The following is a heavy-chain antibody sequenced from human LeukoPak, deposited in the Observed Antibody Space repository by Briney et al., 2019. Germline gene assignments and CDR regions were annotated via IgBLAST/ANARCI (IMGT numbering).Heavy chain of an antibody. CDR1: GYTFTSYY. Sequence: ASVKVSCKASGYTFTSYYMHWVRQAPGQGLEWMGIINPSGGSTSYAQKFQGRVTMTRDTSTGTVYMELSSLRSEDTAVYYCARVEEVLTGYYNDAFDIWGQGTMVTVSS. CDR3: ARVEEVLTGYYNDAFDI. CDR2: INPSGGST. J-gene: IGHJ3*02. V-gene: IGHV1-46*01. D-gene: IGHD3-9*01.